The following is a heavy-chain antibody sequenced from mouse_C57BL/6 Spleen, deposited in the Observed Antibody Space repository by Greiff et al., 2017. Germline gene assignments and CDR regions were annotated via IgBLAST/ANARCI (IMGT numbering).Heavy chain of an antibody. CDR1: GFSLTSYG. D-gene: IGHD2-4*01. Sequence: QVQLKESGPGLVAPSQSLSITCTVSGFSLTSYGVHWVRQPPGKGLEWLVVIWSDGSTTYNSALKSRLRISKDNSKSQVFLKMNSLQTDDTAMYYCARHGNDYYWYFDVWGTGTTVTVSS. V-gene: IGHV2-6-1*01. J-gene: IGHJ1*03. CDR2: IWSDGST. CDR3: ARHGNDYYWYFDV.